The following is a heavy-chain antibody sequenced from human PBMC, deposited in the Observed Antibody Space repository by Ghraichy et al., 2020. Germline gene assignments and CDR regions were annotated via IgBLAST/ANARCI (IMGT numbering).Heavy chain of an antibody. CDR1: GGTFTSFS. D-gene: IGHD3-9*01. Sequence: SVKVSCKASGGTFTSFSISWVRQAPGQGLEWMGGIIPIFGTANYAQKFQGRVTITADESTSTAYMELSSLRSEDTAVYYCARGHAGVILTGRSFTIDYWGQGTLVTVSS. CDR3: ARGHAGVILTGRSFTIDY. V-gene: IGHV1-69*13. J-gene: IGHJ4*02. CDR2: IIPIFGTA.